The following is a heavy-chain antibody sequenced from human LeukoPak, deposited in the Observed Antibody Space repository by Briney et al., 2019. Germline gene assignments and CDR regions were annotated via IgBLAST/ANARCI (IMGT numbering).Heavy chain of an antibody. CDR2: TSGSGGST. CDR3: AKDGITMVRGVISDP. J-gene: IGHJ5*02. CDR1: GFTFSSYA. D-gene: IGHD3-10*01. V-gene: IGHV3-23*01. Sequence: GGSLRLSCAASGFTFSSYAMSWVRQAPGKGLEWVSATSGSGGSTYYADPVKGRFTISRDNSKNTLYLQMNSLRAEDTAVYYCAKDGITMVRGVISDPWGQGTLVTVSS.